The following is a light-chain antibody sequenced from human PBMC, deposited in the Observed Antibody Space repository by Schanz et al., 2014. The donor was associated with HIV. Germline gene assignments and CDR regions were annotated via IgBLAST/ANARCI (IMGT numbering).Light chain of an antibody. J-gene: IGKJ4*01. CDR1: QSVSRY. CDR2: DTN. Sequence: EIVMTQSPAILSVSPGERVTLSCRARQSVSRYLAWYQHKPGQAPRLLMYDTNTRATGIPARISGSGSGTEFTLSISSLQSEDLGLYYCQQYNQWPLTFGGGTKVEIE. V-gene: IGKV3-15*01. CDR3: QQYNQWPLT.